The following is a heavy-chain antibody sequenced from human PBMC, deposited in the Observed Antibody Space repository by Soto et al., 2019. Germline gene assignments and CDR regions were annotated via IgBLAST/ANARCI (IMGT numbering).Heavy chain of an antibody. CDR1: GFTFSAYS. J-gene: IGHJ4*02. D-gene: IGHD2-8*02. V-gene: IGHV3-21*06. CDR2: IDPSSSYI. CDR3: ARGGVTTAGYY. Sequence: GGSLRLSCAASGFTFSAYSMNWVRQAPGKGLEWVSSIDPSSSYIYYADSVKGRFTISRDNAKNSLYLQMNSLRAEDTAVYYCARGGVTTAGYYWGQGTLVTVSS.